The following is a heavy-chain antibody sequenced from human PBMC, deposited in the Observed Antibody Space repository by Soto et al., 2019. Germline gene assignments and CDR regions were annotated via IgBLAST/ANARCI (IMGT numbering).Heavy chain of an antibody. CDR3: ARVPLSDFWSGYYTGFDY. CDR1: GFTFSSYW. J-gene: IGHJ4*02. Sequence: PGGSLRLSCAASGFTFSSYWMHWVRQAPGKGLVWFSRINSDGSSTSYADSVKGRFTITRDNAKNTLYLQMNSLRAEDTAVYYCARVPLSDFWSGYYTGFDYWGQGTLVTVSS. CDR2: INSDGSST. V-gene: IGHV3-74*01. D-gene: IGHD3-3*01.